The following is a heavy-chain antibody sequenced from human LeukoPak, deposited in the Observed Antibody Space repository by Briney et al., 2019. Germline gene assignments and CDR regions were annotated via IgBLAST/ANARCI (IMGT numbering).Heavy chain of an antibody. Sequence: GGSLRLSCAASGFSFSDYYMSWIRQAPGKGLEWVSYISSSGSTIYYADSVKGRFTISRDNAKNSLYLQMNSLRAEDTAVYYCARRPVSTAATAFDYWGQGTLVTVSS. CDR1: GFSFSDYY. CDR2: ISSSGSTI. CDR3: ARRPVSTAATAFDY. J-gene: IGHJ4*02. V-gene: IGHV3-11*01. D-gene: IGHD2-15*01.